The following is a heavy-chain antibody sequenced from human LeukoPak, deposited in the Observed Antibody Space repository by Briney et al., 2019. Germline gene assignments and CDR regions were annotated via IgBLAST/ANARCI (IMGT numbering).Heavy chain of an antibody. J-gene: IGHJ4*02. V-gene: IGHV3-48*01. CDR2: ISSSSSTI. CDR1: GFTFSSYS. D-gene: IGHD5-24*01. CDR3: ARAGRDGYNYDFDY. Sequence: GGSLRLSCAASGFTFSSYSMNWVRQAPGKGLEWVSYISSSSSTIYYADSVKGRFTISGDNAKNSLYLQMNSLRAEDTAVYYCARAGRDGYNYDFDYWGQGTLVTVSS.